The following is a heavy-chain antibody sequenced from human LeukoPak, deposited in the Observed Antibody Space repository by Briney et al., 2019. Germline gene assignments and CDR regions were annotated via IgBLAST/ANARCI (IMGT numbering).Heavy chain of an antibody. J-gene: IGHJ6*02. D-gene: IGHD1-14*01. CDR1: EFTFTSYS. CDR2: ITVSGGTT. CDR3: AKYLTARGPPYALDV. V-gene: IGHV3-23*01. Sequence: GGSLRLSCAASEFTFTSYSMQWVRQAPGQGLEWVSGITVSGGTTNYTDSVKGRFTISRDNSMNTLYLQMNSLRAEDTAVYYCAKYLTARGPPYALDVWGQGTTVTVSS.